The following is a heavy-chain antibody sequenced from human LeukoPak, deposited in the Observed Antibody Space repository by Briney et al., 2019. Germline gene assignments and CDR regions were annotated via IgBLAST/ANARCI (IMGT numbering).Heavy chain of an antibody. Sequence: GGSLRLSCAASGFTFRTYAMTWVRQAPGKGLEWLSGISGGGDNTNYADSVKGRFTISRDNSRNTLYLQMSGLRAADTAIYYCAKEIANANGWYADYWGQGTLVTVSS. V-gene: IGHV3-23*01. CDR2: ISGGGDNT. CDR1: GFTFRTYA. CDR3: AKEIANANGWYADY. J-gene: IGHJ4*02. D-gene: IGHD6-19*01.